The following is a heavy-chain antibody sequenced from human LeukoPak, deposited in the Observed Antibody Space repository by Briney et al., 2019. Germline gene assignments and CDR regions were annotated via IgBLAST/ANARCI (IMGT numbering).Heavy chain of an antibody. CDR3: ARPDSSGCRYAFDI. V-gene: IGHV4-39*07. CDR2: IYYSGST. J-gene: IGHJ3*02. CDR1: GGSISSSSYY. D-gene: IGHD3-22*01. Sequence: SETLSLTCTVSGGSISSSSYYWGRIRQPPGKGLEWIGSIYYSGSTNYNPSLKSRVTISVDTSKNQFSLKLSSVTAADTAVYYCARPDSSGCRYAFDIWGQGTMVTVSS.